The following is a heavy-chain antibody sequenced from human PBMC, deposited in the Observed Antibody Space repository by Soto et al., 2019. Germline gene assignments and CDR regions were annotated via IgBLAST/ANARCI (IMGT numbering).Heavy chain of an antibody. CDR3: ETQLGTGPYSNYATQGY. V-gene: IGHV3-48*02. D-gene: IGHD6-13*01. J-gene: IGHJ4*02. Sequence: PGWSLRLSCVASGFTCNIYNMNLVRQAPGKGLEWVSYIGSTGSPIYYADSVKGRFTISRDNAKNSLYPQMNSLRDEETAVYYCETQLGTGPYSNYATQGYWGEGTLVTVSS. CDR1: GFTCNIYN. CDR2: IGSTGSPI.